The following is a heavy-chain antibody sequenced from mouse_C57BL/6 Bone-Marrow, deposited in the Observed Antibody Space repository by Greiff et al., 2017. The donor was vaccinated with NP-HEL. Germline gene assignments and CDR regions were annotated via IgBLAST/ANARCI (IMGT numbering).Heavy chain of an antibody. J-gene: IGHJ2*01. CDR1: GFTFSDYG. CDR2: ISSGSSTI. V-gene: IGHV5-17*01. CDR3: AREDDYLDY. Sequence: EVQGVESGGGLVKPGGSLTLSCAASGFTFSDYGMHWVRQAPEKGLEWVAYISSGSSTIYYADTVKGRFTISRDNAKTTLFLQMTSLRSEDTAMYYCAREDDYLDYWGQGTTLTVSS.